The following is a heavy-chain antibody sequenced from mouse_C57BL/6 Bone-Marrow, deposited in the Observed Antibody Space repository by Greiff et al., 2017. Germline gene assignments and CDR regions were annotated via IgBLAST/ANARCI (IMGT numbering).Heavy chain of an antibody. V-gene: IGHV5-17*01. CDR2: ISSGSSTI. CDR1: GFTFSDYG. CDR3: ARGGREYFDY. J-gene: IGHJ2*01. D-gene: IGHD3-3*01. Sequence: EVKLMESGGGLVKPGASLKLSCAASGFTFSDYGMHWVRQAPEKGLEWVAYISSGSSTIYYADTVKGRFTISRDNAKNTLFLQRTSLRSEDTAMYDCARGGREYFDYWCQGTTLIVSS.